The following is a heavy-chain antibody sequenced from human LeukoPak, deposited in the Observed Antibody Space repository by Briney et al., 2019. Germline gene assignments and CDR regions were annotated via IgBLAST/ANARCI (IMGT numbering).Heavy chain of an antibody. CDR1: GGSINTYY. Sequence: SETLSLTCTVSGGSINTYYWSWIRQPAGKGLEWIGRIYSTGITTYNPSLKGRVTMSVDTSKNQFSLKLSSVTAADTAVYYCARLQGGSTAVFDYWGQGTLVPVSS. J-gene: IGHJ4*02. V-gene: IGHV4-4*07. CDR2: IYSTGIT. D-gene: IGHD1-26*01. CDR3: ARLQGGSTAVFDY.